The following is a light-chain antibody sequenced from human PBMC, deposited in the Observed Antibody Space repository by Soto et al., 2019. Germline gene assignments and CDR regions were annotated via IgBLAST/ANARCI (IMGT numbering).Light chain of an antibody. J-gene: IGKJ4*01. CDR1: QSISSY. Sequence: DIQMTQSPSSLSASVGDRVTITCRASQSISSYLNWYQQKPGKAPKLLIYAASSLQSGVPSRFSGSGSGTDFTLTSSSLQPEEFATDYCQQSYSTPLTFGGGTKVEIK. CDR3: QQSYSTPLT. CDR2: AAS. V-gene: IGKV1-39*01.